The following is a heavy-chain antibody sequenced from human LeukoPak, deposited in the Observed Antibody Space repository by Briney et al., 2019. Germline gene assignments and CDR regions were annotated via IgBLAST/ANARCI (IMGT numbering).Heavy chain of an antibody. CDR3: AKDNIQLWFFDY. Sequence: PGGSLRLSCAASGFTFSSYGMHWVRQAPGKGLERVAVISYDGSNKYYADSVKGRFTISRDNSKNTLYLQMNSLRAEDTAVYYCAKDNIQLWFFDYWGQGTLVTVSS. D-gene: IGHD5-18*01. V-gene: IGHV3-30*18. J-gene: IGHJ4*02. CDR1: GFTFSSYG. CDR2: ISYDGSNK.